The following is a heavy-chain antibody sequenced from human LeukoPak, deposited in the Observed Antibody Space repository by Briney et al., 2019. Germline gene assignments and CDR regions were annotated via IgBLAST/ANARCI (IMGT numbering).Heavy chain of an antibody. D-gene: IGHD6-13*01. CDR3: AKDMMSSSSSWVYYYYGMDV. Sequence: GGSLRLSCAASGFTFNSYAMGWVRQAPGKGLEWVSAISGSGGSTYYADSVKGRFTISRDNSKNTLYLQMNSLRAEDTAVYYCAKDMMSSSSSWVYYYYGMDVWGQGTTVTVSS. V-gene: IGHV3-23*01. CDR2: ISGSGGST. CDR1: GFTFNSYA. J-gene: IGHJ6*02.